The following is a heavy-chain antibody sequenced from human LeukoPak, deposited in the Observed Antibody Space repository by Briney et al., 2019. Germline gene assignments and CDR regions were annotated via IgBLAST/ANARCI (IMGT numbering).Heavy chain of an antibody. J-gene: IGHJ5*02. CDR2: MNPNTGNA. CDR3: ARGWRWLQFNWFDP. V-gene: IGHV1-8*03. D-gene: IGHD5-24*01. CDR1: GYTFTNFD. Sequence: GASVKVSCKASGYTFTNFDINWVRQATGQGLEWMGWMNPNTGNAGYAQKFQDRVTITWDASITTAYMDLSSLRSEDTAVYYCARGWRWLQFNWFDPWGQGTLVTVSS.